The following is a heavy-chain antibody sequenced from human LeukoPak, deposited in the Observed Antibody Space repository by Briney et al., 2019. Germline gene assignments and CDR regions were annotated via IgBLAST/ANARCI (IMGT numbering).Heavy chain of an antibody. Sequence: GGSLRLSCAASGFTFSNSAMTWVRQAPGKGLEWVSGISGSGVSTYYADSVKGRFTISRDNSMNAVYLQIDSLRGEDTAVYYCAKLGNDNVWGTYRDNWIDPWGQGTLVTVSS. J-gene: IGHJ5*02. D-gene: IGHD3-16*02. V-gene: IGHV3-23*01. CDR3: AKLGNDNVWGTYRDNWIDP. CDR1: GFTFSNSA. CDR2: ISGSGVST.